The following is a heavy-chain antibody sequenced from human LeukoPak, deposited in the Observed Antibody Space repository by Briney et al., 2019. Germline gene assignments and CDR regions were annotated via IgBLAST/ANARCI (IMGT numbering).Heavy chain of an antibody. J-gene: IGHJ4*02. V-gene: IGHV3-30-3*01. CDR2: ISYDGSNK. Sequence: GGSLRLSCAASGFTFSNYAMHWVRQAPGKGLEWVALISYDGSNKYYADSVKGRFTISRDNSKNTLYLQMNSLRAEDTAVYYCARLLDTAMVLDYWGQGTLVTVSS. CDR3: ARLLDTAMVLDY. D-gene: IGHD5-18*01. CDR1: GFTFSNYA.